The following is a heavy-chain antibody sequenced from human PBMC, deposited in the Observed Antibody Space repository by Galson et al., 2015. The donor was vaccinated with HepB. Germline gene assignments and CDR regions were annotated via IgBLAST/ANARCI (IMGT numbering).Heavy chain of an antibody. CDR2: IRSKASNYAT. Sequence: SLRLSCAASGFTFSGSAIHWVRQASGKGPEWVGRIRSKASNYATSYVPSLKGRFTISRDDSKNMAYLHMKSLKTEDTAVYYYIRLGDFSGYSSRWGQGTLVTVSS. CDR3: IRLGDFSGYSSR. D-gene: IGHD5-12*01. V-gene: IGHV3-73*01. J-gene: IGHJ4*02. CDR1: GFTFSGSA.